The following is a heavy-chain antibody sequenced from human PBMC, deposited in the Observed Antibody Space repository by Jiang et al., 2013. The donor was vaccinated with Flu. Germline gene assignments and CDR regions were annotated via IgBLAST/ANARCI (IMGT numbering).Heavy chain of an antibody. CDR3: ARVKGWAAHFYFDY. J-gene: IGHJ4*02. V-gene: IGHV4-59*02. Sequence: PGLVKPSETLSLTCAVSGDSVRSYYWSWIRQPPGKGLEWIGYIYYSGSTNYNPSLKSRVTISVDTSKNQFSLKLSSVTAADTAVYYCARVKGWAAHFYFDYWGQGTLVTVSS. D-gene: IGHD1-26*01. CDR1: GDSVRSYY. CDR2: IYYSGST.